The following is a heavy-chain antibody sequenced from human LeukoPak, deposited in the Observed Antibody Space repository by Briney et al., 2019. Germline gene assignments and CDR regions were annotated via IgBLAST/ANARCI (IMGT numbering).Heavy chain of an antibody. CDR1: GFTFDDYG. J-gene: IGHJ6*02. CDR3: ARTSTRVRYFDWLNYYYGMDV. CDR2: INWNGGST. Sequence: GGSLRLSRAASGFTFDDYGMSWVRQAPGKGLEWVSGINWNGGSTGYADSVKGRFTISRDNAKNSLYLQMNGLRAEDTALYYCARTSTRVRYFDWLNYYYGMDVWGQGTTVTVSS. D-gene: IGHD3-9*01. V-gene: IGHV3-20*04.